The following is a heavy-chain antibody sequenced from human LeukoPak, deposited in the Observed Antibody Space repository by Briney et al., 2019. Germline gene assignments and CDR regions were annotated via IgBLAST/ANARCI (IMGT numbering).Heavy chain of an antibody. CDR2: IYYSGST. D-gene: IGHD1-14*01. CDR3: ARVPEYYYYMDV. V-gene: IGHV4-39*01. Sequence: GSLRLSCAASGFTFSSYSMNWVRQPPGKGLEWIGSIYYSGSTYYNPSLKSRVTISVDTSKNQFSLKLSSVTAADTAVYYCARVPEYYYYMDVWGKGTTVTISS. CDR1: GFTFSSYSMN. J-gene: IGHJ6*03.